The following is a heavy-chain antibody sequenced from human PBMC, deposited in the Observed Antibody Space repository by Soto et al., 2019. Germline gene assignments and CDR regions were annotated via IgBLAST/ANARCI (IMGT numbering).Heavy chain of an antibody. J-gene: IGHJ4*02. Sequence: EVQLVESGGGLVQPGGSLRLSCAASGFTFSSYWMHWVRQAPGKGLVWVSRINSDGSSTSYADSVKGRFTISRDNAKNTLYLHKNSLRAEDTAVYYCASLGVVATMVDYWGQGTLVTVSS. CDR2: INSDGSST. CDR1: GFTFSSYW. CDR3: ASLGVVATMVDY. V-gene: IGHV3-74*01. D-gene: IGHD5-12*01.